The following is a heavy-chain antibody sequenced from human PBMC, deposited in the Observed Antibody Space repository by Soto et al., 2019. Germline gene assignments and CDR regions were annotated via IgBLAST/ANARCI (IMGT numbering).Heavy chain of an antibody. D-gene: IGHD2-15*01. CDR2: ISAHNGNT. V-gene: IGHV1-18*01. Sequence: QVHLVQSGAELKKPGASVKVSCKASGYTFSNYGVSWVRRAPGHGLEWVGWISAHNGNTNYAQNFQGRVTMTTDTSTITHYMXLRSLRSDDTAVYYCASTVLDCSGGSCYFLQYFHHWGQGTLVTVSS. CDR1: GYTFSNYG. J-gene: IGHJ1*01. CDR3: ASTVLDCSGGSCYFLQYFHH.